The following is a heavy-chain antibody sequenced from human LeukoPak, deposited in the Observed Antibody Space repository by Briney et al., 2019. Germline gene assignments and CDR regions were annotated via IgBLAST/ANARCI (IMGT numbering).Heavy chain of an antibody. V-gene: IGHV3-30*02. CDR3: AKDPHRYGSGWYAYYMDV. J-gene: IGHJ6*03. CDR2: IRYDGSNK. CDR1: GFTFSSYG. D-gene: IGHD6-19*01. Sequence: GGSLRLSCAASGFTFSSYGMHWVRQAPGKGLEWVAFIRYDGSNKYYADSVKGRFTISRDNSKNTLYLQMNSLRAEDTAVYYCAKDPHRYGSGWYAYYMDVWGKGTTVTVSS.